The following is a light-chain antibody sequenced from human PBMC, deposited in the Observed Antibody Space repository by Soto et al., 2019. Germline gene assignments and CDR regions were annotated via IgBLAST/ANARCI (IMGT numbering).Light chain of an antibody. CDR1: SSVVGAYNY. V-gene: IGLV2-14*01. Sequence: QSALTQPASVSGSLGQSITISCSGTSSVVGAYNYVSWYQQYPGKAPKLMIYHVTDRPSGVSNRFSGSKSGNTASLTISGLQAEDEADSYCCSYTTSNTFVFGTGTKVTVL. CDR3: CSYTTSNTFV. CDR2: HVT. J-gene: IGLJ1*01.